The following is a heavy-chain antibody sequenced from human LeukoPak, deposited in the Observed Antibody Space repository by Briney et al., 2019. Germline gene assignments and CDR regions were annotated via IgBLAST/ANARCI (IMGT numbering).Heavy chain of an antibody. CDR1: GGSISSGSYY. Sequence: PSETLSLTCTVSGGSISSGSYYWSWIRQPAGKGLEWIGRIYTSGSTNYNPSLKSRVTISVDTSKNQFSLKLSSVTAADTAVYYCARGVMVRWFADQFQWDVWGKGTTVTISS. CDR2: IYTSGST. V-gene: IGHV4-61*02. D-gene: IGHD3-10*01. J-gene: IGHJ6*04. CDR3: ARGVMVRWFADQFQWDV.